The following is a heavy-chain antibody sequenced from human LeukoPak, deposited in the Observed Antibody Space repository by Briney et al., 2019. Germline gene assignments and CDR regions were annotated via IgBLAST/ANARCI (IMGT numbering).Heavy chain of an antibody. CDR3: LTIVETTTGAFDI. J-gene: IGHJ3*02. V-gene: IGHV3-74*01. Sequence: GGSLRLSCAASGFTFSRYWLHWVRQPPGEGLVWLSRLNADDKTTSYADSVKGRFTTSGDDARKTLYLQMNSLSAEDTAVYYCLTIVETTTGAFDIWGQGAMVTVSS. CDR1: GFTFSRYW. CDR2: LNADDKTT. D-gene: IGHD5-18*01.